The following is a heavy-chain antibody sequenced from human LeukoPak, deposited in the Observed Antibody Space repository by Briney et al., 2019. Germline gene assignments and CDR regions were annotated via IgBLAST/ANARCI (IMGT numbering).Heavy chain of an antibody. CDR3: ARGYGLSYNWFDP. J-gene: IGHJ5*02. Sequence: SETLSLACTVSGYSISSGYYWGWIRQPPGKGLEWIGSIYHSGSTYYNPSLKSRVTIPVDTSKNQFSLKLSSVTAADTAVYYCARGYGLSYNWFDPWGQGTLVTVSS. V-gene: IGHV4-38-2*02. D-gene: IGHD5-12*01. CDR1: GYSISSGYY. CDR2: IYHSGST.